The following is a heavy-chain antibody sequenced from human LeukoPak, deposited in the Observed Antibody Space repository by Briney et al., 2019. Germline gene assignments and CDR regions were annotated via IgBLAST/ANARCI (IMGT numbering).Heavy chain of an antibody. J-gene: IGHJ3*02. CDR3: AISYYYDSSGYYYWERGNDAFDI. D-gene: IGHD3-22*01. V-gene: IGHV5-51*01. Sequence: GGSLKISCKGSGYSFTSYWIGWVRQMPGKGLEWMGIIYPGDSDTRYSPSFQGQVTISADKSISTAYLQWSSLKASDTAMYYYAISYYYDSSGYYYWERGNDAFDIWGQGTMVTVSS. CDR1: GYSFTSYW. CDR2: IYPGDSDT.